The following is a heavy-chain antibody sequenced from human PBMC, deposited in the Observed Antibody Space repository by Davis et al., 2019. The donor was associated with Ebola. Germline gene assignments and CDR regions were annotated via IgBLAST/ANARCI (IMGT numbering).Heavy chain of an antibody. J-gene: IGHJ4*02. CDR2: ISYDGSNK. V-gene: IGHV3-30-3*01. D-gene: IGHD6-13*01. CDR1: GFTFSSYA. CDR3: ARSSSWYRGYFDY. Sequence: GESLKISCAASGFTFSSYAMNWVRQAPGKGLEWVAVISYDGSNKYYADSVKGRFTISRDNSKNTLYLQMNSLRAEDTAVYYCARSSSWYRGYFDYWGQGTLVTVSS.